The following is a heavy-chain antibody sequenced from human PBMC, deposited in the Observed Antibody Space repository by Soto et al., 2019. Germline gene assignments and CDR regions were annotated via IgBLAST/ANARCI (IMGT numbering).Heavy chain of an antibody. CDR2: IYYSGST. V-gene: IGHV4-39*01. D-gene: IGHD3-9*01. CDR3: ARRGGPNYDILTGYYKSGVFDY. J-gene: IGHJ4*02. Sequence: QLQLQESGPGLVKPSETLSLTCTVSGGSISSSSYYWGWIRQPPGKGLEWIGSIYYSGSTYYNPSLKSRVTISVDTSKNQFSLKLSSVTAADTAVYYCARRGGPNYDILTGYYKSGVFDYWGQGTLVTVSS. CDR1: GGSISSSSYY.